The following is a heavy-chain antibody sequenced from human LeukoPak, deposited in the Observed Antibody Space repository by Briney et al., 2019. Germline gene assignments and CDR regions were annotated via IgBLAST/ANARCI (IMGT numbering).Heavy chain of an antibody. V-gene: IGHV3-23*01. CDR1: GFTFNTYA. CDR2: ISGSGGSA. Sequence: PGGSLRLSCAASGFTFNTYAMSWVRRAPGKGLEWVSGISGSGGSAFYADSVKGRFTISRDNSKNTMYLEMNSLTVDDTALYYCAKGVAMVRGVTHFDCWGQGTLVTVSS. J-gene: IGHJ4*02. D-gene: IGHD3-10*01. CDR3: AKGVAMVRGVTHFDC.